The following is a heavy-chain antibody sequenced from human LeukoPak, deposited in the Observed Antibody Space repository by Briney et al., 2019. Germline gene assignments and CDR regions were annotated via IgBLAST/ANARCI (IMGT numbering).Heavy chain of an antibody. D-gene: IGHD1-26*01. CDR2: INPSGGST. CDR3: ARGRNVGATSYYYYYYMDV. Sequence: ASVKVSCRASGYTFTSYYMHWVRQAPGQGLEWMGIINPSGGSTSYAQKFQGRVTITRDTSASTAYMELSSLRSEDMAVYYCARGRNVGATSYYYYYYMDVWGKGTTVTVSS. J-gene: IGHJ6*03. CDR1: GYTFTSYY. V-gene: IGHV1-46*01.